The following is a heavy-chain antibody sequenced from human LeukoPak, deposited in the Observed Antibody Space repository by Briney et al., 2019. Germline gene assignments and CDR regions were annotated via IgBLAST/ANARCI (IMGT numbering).Heavy chain of an antibody. J-gene: IGHJ4*02. CDR2: LYHSGST. Sequence: SETLSLTCAVSGDSISSTNWWTWVRQPPGLGLGWSGELYHSGSTIYSPSLKSRVTIWVDTSKNQFSLKPSSVTAADTAVYYCSRVPTVTFFYYWGQGTLVTVSS. CDR1: GDSISSTNW. D-gene: IGHD4-17*01. V-gene: IGHV4-4*02. CDR3: SRVPTVTFFYY.